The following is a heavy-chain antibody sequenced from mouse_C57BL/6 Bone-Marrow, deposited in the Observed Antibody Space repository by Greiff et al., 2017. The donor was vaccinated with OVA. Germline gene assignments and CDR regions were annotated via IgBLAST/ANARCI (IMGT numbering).Heavy chain of an antibody. CDR3: AIWDWTRGFAY. CDR1: GYAFTNYL. D-gene: IGHD4-1*01. CDR2: INPGSGGT. V-gene: IGHV1-54*01. Sequence: QVQLKQSGAELVRPGTSVKVSCKASGYAFTNYLIEWVKQRPGQGLEWIGVINPGSGGTNYNEKFKGKATLTADKSSSTAYMQLSSLTSEDSAVYFCAIWDWTRGFAYWGQGTLVTVSA. J-gene: IGHJ3*01.